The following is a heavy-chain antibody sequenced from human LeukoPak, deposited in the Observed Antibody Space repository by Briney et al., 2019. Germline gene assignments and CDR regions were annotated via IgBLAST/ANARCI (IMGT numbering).Heavy chain of an antibody. Sequence: GGSLRLSCAASGFTFSSYTMTWVRQAPGKGLEWVSSVRAGGGETHYADSVKGRFTISRDNSKNTLYLQMNTLRVEDTAVYYCASDYPLYYYYMDVWGKGTTVTVSS. CDR3: ASDYPLYYYYMDV. CDR2: VRAGGGET. J-gene: IGHJ6*03. CDR1: GFTFSSYT. V-gene: IGHV3-23*01. D-gene: IGHD4-11*01.